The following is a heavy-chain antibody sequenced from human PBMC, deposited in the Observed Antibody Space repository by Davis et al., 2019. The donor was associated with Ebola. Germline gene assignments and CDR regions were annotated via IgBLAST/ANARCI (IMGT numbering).Heavy chain of an antibody. CDR1: GYTFTGYY. CDR2: INPNSGGT. D-gene: IGHD1-1*01. J-gene: IGHJ4*02. V-gene: IGHV1-2*06. Sequence: ASVKVSCKASGYTFTGYYMHWVRQAPGQGLEWMGRINPNSGGTNYAQKFQGRVTMTRDTSISTAYMELRSLTSDDTAVYFCAREGWTTGIDFWGQGTLVTVSS. CDR3: AREGWTTGIDF.